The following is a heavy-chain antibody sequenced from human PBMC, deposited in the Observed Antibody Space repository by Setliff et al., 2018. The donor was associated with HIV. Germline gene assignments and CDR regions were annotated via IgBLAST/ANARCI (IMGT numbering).Heavy chain of an antibody. CDR1: GYTFTDYY. V-gene: IGHV1-2*06. CDR2: INPNNGGT. D-gene: IGHD3-22*01. Sequence: ASVKVSCKASGYTFTDYYIHWVRRAPEQGLEWMGRINPNNGGTNYAQKFQGRVTMTRDTSISTAYMELSRLRSGDTAVYYCARDGYYDSSGYSAFDIWGQGTMVTVSS. CDR3: ARDGYYDSSGYSAFDI. J-gene: IGHJ3*02.